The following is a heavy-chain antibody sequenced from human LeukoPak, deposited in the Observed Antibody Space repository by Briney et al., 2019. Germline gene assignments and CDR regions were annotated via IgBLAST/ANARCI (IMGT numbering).Heavy chain of an antibody. D-gene: IGHD2-15*01. CDR3: ASRGSLPYNWFDP. V-gene: IGHV3-23*01. CDR2: ISGSGGST. J-gene: IGHJ5*02. CDR1: GFMFNNYW. Sequence: GGSLRLSCAASGFMFNNYWMTWVRQAPGKGLEWVSAISGSGGSTYYADSVKGRFTISRDNSKNTLYLQMNSLRAEDTAVCYCASRGSLPYNWFDPWGQGTLVTVSS.